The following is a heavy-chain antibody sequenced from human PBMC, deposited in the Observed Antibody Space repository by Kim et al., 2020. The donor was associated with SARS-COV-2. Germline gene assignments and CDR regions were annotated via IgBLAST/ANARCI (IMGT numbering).Heavy chain of an antibody. V-gene: IGHV3-21*01. CDR1: GFTFSSYS. D-gene: IGHD1-20*01. J-gene: IGHJ6*02. Sequence: GGSLRLSCAASGFTFSSYSMNWVRQAPGKGLEWVSSISSSSSYIYYADSVKGRFTISRDNAKNSLYLQMNSLRAEDTAVYYCARDPPDNLNYYYYYGMDVWGQGTTVTVS. CDR3: ARDPPDNLNYYYYYGMDV. CDR2: ISSSSSYI.